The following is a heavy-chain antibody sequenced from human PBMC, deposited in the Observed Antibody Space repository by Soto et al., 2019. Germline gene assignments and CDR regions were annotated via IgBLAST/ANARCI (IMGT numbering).Heavy chain of an antibody. V-gene: IGHV4-34*01. Sequence: SETLSLTCAVYGGSFSDDASSSDWYWNWIRQSPGKGLEWIGEIDRSGRTKYNPSLKSRVSISVDTSKNQFSLRLTSVTAADTAVYYCTRRYNWNDYYFDPWGQGTLVTVSS. CDR3: TRRYNWNDYYFDP. J-gene: IGHJ5*02. CDR1: GGSFSDDASSSDWY. CDR2: IDRSGRT. D-gene: IGHD1-20*01.